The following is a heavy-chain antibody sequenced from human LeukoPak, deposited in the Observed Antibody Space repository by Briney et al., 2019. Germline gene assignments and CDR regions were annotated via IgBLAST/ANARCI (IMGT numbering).Heavy chain of an antibody. D-gene: IGHD1-1*01. Sequence: PGGSLRLSCAASGFTFSTYTMNWVRQAPGKGLEWVSSITSSSSYIYYADSVKGRFTISRDNAKNTLYLQMNSLRAEDTAVYYCARHRVGTTDDAFDIWGQGTMVTVSS. CDR3: ARHRVGTTDDAFDI. CDR2: ITSSSSYI. CDR1: GFTFSTYT. J-gene: IGHJ3*02. V-gene: IGHV3-21*04.